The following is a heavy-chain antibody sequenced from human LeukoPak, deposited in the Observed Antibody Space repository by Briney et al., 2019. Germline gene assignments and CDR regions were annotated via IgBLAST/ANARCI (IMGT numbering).Heavy chain of an antibody. CDR1: GYTFTSYG. CDR3: ARDKYDYGDYESSYY. V-gene: IGHV1-2*06. J-gene: IGHJ4*02. D-gene: IGHD4-17*01. Sequence: GASVKVSCKASGYTFTSYGISWVRQAPGQGLEWMGRINPNSGGTNYAQKFQGRVTMTRDTSISTAYMELSRLRSDDTAVYYCARDKYDYGDYESSYYWGQGTLVTVSS. CDR2: INPNSGGT.